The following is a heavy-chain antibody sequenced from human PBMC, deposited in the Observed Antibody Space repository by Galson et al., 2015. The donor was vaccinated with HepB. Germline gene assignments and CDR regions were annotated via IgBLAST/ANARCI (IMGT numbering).Heavy chain of an antibody. J-gene: IGHJ4*02. D-gene: IGHD6-19*01. V-gene: IGHV3-30*18. CDR2: ISYDGNNK. Sequence: RQVPGKGLEWVAVISYDGNNKYYADSVKGRFTISRDNARNTLYLQMNRLRADDTAVYYCAKDQLAVSATRGYYFDYWGQGSLVTVSS. CDR3: AKDQLAVSATRGYYFDY.